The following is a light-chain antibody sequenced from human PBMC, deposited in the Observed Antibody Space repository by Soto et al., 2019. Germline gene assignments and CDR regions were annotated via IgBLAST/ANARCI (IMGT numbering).Light chain of an antibody. CDR3: QQYNGRSS. CDR1: QNVAGD. CDR2: RTS. J-gene: IGKJ1*01. Sequence: RVTTQSPATLSVSPGERATLSCRASQNVAGDLSWYQQKPGQAPRLLIYRTSTRATGIPARFSGSGSGTEFTLTLSSLQSEDFAFYYYQQYNGRSSFGQGTKVEIK. V-gene: IGKV3-15*01.